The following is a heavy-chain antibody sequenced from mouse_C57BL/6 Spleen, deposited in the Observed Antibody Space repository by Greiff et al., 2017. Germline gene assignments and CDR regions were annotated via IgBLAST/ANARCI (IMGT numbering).Heavy chain of an antibody. J-gene: IGHJ2*01. V-gene: IGHV1-59*01. CDR3: ARPDY. CDR2: IDPSDSYT. CDR1: GYTFTSYW. Sequence: QVQLQQPGAELVRPGTSVKLSCKASGYTFTSYWMHWVKQRPGQGLEWIGVIDPSDSYTNYNQKFKGKATLTVDTSSSTAYMQHSSLTSEDSAVYYCARPDYWGQGTTLTVSS.